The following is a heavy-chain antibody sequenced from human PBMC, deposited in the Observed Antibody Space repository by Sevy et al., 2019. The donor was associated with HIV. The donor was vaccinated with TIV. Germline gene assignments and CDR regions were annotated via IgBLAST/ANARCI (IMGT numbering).Heavy chain of an antibody. CDR1: GGSISSSDYY. J-gene: IGHJ3*02. CDR3: ARRLYGDYSDGFDI. Sequence: SETLSLTCTVPGGSISSSDYYWSWIRQPPGKGLEWIGYISYSGNTYYSPSLKSRVTISGDTSQNQFSLKLRSVTAADTAVYYCARRLYGDYSDGFDIWGQGTVVTVSS. D-gene: IGHD4-17*01. V-gene: IGHV4-30-4*01. CDR2: ISYSGNT.